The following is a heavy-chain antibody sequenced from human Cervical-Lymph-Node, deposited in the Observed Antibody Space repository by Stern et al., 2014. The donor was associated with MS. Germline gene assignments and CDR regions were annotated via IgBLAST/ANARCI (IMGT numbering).Heavy chain of an antibody. D-gene: IGHD5-18*01. V-gene: IGHV3-48*02. Sequence: EVQLVESGGGLVQPGGSLRLSCAASGFAFSSCTMNWVRQAPGKGLEWVSYISSSSSSIHYADFVKGRFTISRAKAKNFMYLEMNSLRDEDTVIYDWASRGNIYGWVYWGQGTLVTVSS. CDR2: ISSSSSSI. CDR1: GFAFSSCT. CDR3: ASRGNIYGWVY. J-gene: IGHJ4*02.